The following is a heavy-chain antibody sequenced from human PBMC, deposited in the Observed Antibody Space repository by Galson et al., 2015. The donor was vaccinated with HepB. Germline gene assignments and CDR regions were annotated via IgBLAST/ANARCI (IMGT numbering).Heavy chain of an antibody. V-gene: IGHV3-30-3*01. CDR3: ARDIGVGGTLGVPDC. J-gene: IGHJ4*02. D-gene: IGHD1-26*01. Sequence: SLRLSCAASGFIFTNHAMQWIRQAPGKPLEFVAAISYDGTYRPDADSAKGRFTISRDNSKNMLYLQMNSLRVEDTAMYYCARDIGVGGTLGVPDCWGQGALVTVSS. CDR1: GFIFTNHA. CDR2: ISYDGTYR.